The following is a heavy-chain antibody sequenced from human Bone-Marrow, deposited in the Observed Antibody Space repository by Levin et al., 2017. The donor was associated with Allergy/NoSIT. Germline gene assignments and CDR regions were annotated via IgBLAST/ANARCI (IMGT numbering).Heavy chain of an antibody. J-gene: IGHJ3*02. CDR3: ARDYPFDI. CDR2: ISPTTSNI. CDR1: GFHLSRYS. V-gene: IGHV3-48*01. Sequence: LSLTCAASGFHLSRYSMNWVRQAPGKGLEWVSYISPTTSNIYYADSVKGRVTISRDTAKNSLYLQMTSLRAEDTAVYYCARDYPFDIWGQGTMVTVSS.